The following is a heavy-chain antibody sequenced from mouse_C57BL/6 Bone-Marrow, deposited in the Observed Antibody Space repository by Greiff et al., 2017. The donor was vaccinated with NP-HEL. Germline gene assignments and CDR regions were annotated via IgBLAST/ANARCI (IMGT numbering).Heavy chain of an antibody. CDR1: GYAFSSYW. V-gene: IGHV1-80*01. J-gene: IGHJ2*01. D-gene: IGHD1-1*01. Sequence: QVQLQQSGAELVKPGASVKISCKASGYAFSSYWMNWVKQRPGKGLEWIGQIYPGDGDTNYNGKFKGKATLTADKSSSTAYMQLSSLTSEDSAVYFCARRHYYGSSFLFDYWGQGTTLTVSS. CDR2: IYPGDGDT. CDR3: ARRHYYGSSFLFDY.